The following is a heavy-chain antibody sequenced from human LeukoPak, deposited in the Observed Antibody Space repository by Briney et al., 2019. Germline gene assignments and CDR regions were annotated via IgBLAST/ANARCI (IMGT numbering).Heavy chain of an antibody. Sequence: SETLSLTCAVSGYSINSGYCWGWIRQPPGKGLEWIGGIDHSGNTHYNPSLKSRVTISVDTSKNQFSLKLSSVTAADTAVYYCARALGVWGQGTLVTVSS. CDR3: ARALGV. D-gene: IGHD2-8*01. CDR1: GYSINSGYC. J-gene: IGHJ4*02. V-gene: IGHV4-38-2*01. CDR2: IDHSGNT.